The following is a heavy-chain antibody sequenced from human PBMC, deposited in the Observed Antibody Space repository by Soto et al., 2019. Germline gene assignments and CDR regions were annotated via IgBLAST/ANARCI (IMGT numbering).Heavy chain of an antibody. J-gene: IGHJ5*02. D-gene: IGHD3-10*01. CDR1: GYTFIDYY. CDR3: ARGYGSGTYYQKWFDP. Sequence: EASVKVSCKASGYTFIDYYMHWVRQAPGQGLEWMGIVNPSGAGTSYAQKFRGRVTMTRDTSTSTVYMELSSLTSEDTAVYFCARGYGSGTYYQKWFDPWGEGTLVTVSS. V-gene: IGHV1-46*01. CDR2: VNPSGAGT.